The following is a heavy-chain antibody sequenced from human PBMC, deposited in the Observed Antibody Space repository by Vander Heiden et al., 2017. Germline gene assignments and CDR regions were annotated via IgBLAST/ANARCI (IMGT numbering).Heavy chain of an antibody. V-gene: IGHV3-23*01. D-gene: IGHD3-22*01. J-gene: IGHJ4*02. CDR3: ARTYYHDSSAYYYVPLDY. Sequence: EVQLLESGGGLVQPGGSLRLSCAASEFIFSSYVMNWVRQAPGKGLEWVSSITGTGGSIYYADSVKGRFTISRDNSKNTLYLQMNSLRAEDTAMYYCARTYYHDSSAYYYVPLDYWGQGTLVTVSS. CDR1: EFIFSSYV. CDR2: ITGTGGSI.